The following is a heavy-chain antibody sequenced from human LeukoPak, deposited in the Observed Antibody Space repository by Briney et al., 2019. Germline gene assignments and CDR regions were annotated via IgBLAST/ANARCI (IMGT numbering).Heavy chain of an antibody. Sequence: RPSETLSLTCTVSGGSISSYYWSWMRQPPGKGLEWIGNIYDRGSTKYNPSLKSRVTISVDTSKNQFSLRLSSVTAADTAVYYCARGRTFDNWGQGTLVTVSS. CDR1: GGSISSYY. CDR2: IYDRGST. J-gene: IGHJ4*02. V-gene: IGHV4-59*01. CDR3: ARGRTFDN.